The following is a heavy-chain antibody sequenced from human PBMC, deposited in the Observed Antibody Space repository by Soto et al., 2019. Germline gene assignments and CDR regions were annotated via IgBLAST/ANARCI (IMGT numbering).Heavy chain of an antibody. Sequence: PSETLSLTCTVSGGSISSYYWSWIRQPPGKGLEWIGYIYYSGSTNYNPSLKSRVTISVDTSKNQFSLRLTSVTAADTAVYYCARVERGYSYGLNSDYWGQGTLVTVSS. V-gene: IGHV4-59*01. CDR2: IYYSGST. CDR1: GGSISSYY. J-gene: IGHJ4*02. D-gene: IGHD5-18*01. CDR3: ARVERGYSYGLNSDY.